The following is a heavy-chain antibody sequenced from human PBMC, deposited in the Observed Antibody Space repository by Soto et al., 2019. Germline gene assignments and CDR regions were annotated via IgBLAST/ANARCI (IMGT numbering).Heavy chain of an antibody. CDR3: PRDSTIAARAFDI. V-gene: IGHV4-31*03. Sequence: PSETLSLTCSVSGASVKSGGYYWNWIRQHPGKDLEWMGYIYYGGATNYNPSLKSRLLISIDTSKNQFSLRLSSVTAADTAVYFCPRDSTIAARAFDIWGQGTTVNVSS. J-gene: IGHJ3*02. D-gene: IGHD6-13*01. CDR1: GASVKSGGYY. CDR2: IYYGGAT.